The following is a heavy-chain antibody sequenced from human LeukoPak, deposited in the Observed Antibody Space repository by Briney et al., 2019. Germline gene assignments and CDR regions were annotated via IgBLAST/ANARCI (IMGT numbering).Heavy chain of an antibody. D-gene: IGHD5-12*01. Sequence: GGSLRLSCAASGFILSTHGMHWVRQAPGKGLEWVAGMWYDGSNIYYADSVKGRFTISRDNSKNTLYLQMNSLRAEDTAVYYCAKGGRWGGYAADDYWGQGTLVTVSS. CDR3: AKGGRWGGYAADDY. CDR1: GFILSTHG. CDR2: MWYDGSNI. J-gene: IGHJ4*02. V-gene: IGHV3-30*02.